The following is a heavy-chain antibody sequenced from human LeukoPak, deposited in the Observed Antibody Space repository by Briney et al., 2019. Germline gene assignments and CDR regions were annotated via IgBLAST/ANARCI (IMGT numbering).Heavy chain of an antibody. CDR2: IRFDGSVK. V-gene: IGHV3-30*02. Sequence: GGSLRLSRAASGFTFSIYGIHWVRQAPGKGLEGVAFIRFDGSVKYYTDSVKGRFTISIDNSKNTLYLQMNNVRAEDTAVYYCAKDLYGSGWTPDYWGHGTLLTVSS. D-gene: IGHD6-19*01. CDR1: GFTFSIYG. J-gene: IGHJ4*01. CDR3: AKDLYGSGWTPDY.